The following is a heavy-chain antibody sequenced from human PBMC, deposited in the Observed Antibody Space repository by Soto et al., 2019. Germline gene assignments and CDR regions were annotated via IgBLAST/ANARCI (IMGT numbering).Heavy chain of an antibody. V-gene: IGHV2-5*01. Sequence: QITLKESGPTLVKPTQTLTLTCTFSGFSFSTSGEAVGWIRQPPGQALEWLALIYWHDDNRYSPSLKSRLTITKDTSRNQVVLTLTNMDPQDTATYYCAHRQKSRLLTVEGFDYWGQGALVTVSS. J-gene: IGHJ4*02. D-gene: IGHD4-17*01. CDR3: AHRQKSRLLTVEGFDY. CDR1: GFSFSTSGEA. CDR2: IYWHDDN.